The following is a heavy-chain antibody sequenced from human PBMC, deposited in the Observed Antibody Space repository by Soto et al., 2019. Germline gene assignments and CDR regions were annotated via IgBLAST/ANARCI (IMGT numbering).Heavy chain of an antibody. J-gene: IGHJ4*02. Sequence: GGSLRLSCAASGFTVSSNYMSWVRQAPGKGLEWVSIIYSGGSTYYTDSVKGRFTISRDNAKNTLYLQMSSLRPEDTALYYCAKDFLSRSSLAPFDNWGQGTLVTVSS. CDR3: AKDFLSRSSLAPFDN. CDR2: IYSGGST. V-gene: IGHV3-53*05. CDR1: GFTVSSNY. D-gene: IGHD6-13*01.